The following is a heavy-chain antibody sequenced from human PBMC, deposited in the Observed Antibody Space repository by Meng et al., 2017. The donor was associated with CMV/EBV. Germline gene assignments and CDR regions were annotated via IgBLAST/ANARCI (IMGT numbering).Heavy chain of an antibody. D-gene: IGHD1-7*01. CDR1: GFTFSSYS. J-gene: IGHJ6*02. CDR3: AKDGITGTQYYYYYYGMDV. Sequence: GESLKISCAASGFTFSSYSMNWVRQAPGKGLEWVSSISSSSSYIYYADSVKGRFTISRDNAKNSLYLQMNSLRAEDTAVYYCAKDGITGTQYYYYYYGMDVWGQGTTVTVSS. V-gene: IGHV3-21*01. CDR2: ISSSSSYI.